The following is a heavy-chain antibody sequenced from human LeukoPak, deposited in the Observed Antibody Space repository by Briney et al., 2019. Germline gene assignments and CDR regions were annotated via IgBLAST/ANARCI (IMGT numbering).Heavy chain of an antibody. CDR1: GFTFRSYD. J-gene: IGHJ2*01. Sequence: PGGSLRLSCAASGFTFRSYDMHWVRQAPGKGLQWVAVISYDGSNKYHTDSVKGRFTISRDNSKNTLYLQMNSQRAEDTAVYYCAKDSEIAAAGSYWYFDLWGRGTLVTVSS. V-gene: IGHV3-30*18. D-gene: IGHD6-13*01. CDR3: AKDSEIAAAGSYWYFDL. CDR2: ISYDGSNK.